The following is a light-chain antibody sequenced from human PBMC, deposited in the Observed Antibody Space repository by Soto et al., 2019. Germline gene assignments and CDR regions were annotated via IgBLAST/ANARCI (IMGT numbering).Light chain of an antibody. J-gene: IGKJ1*01. Sequence: ETGMTQSPATLSVSLGERATGSCRASQRVRSKVAWYQQRPGQAPRLLIYGASTRATGIPARFSGSGSGTEFTLTISSLQSEDFAVYYCQQYNDWWTFGQGTKVEIK. CDR1: QRVRSK. CDR3: QQYNDWWT. V-gene: IGKV3-15*01. CDR2: GAS.